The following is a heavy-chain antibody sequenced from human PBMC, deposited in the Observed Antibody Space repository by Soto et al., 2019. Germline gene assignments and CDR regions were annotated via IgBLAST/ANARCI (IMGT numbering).Heavy chain of an antibody. CDR1: GYTFTSDG. CDR2: ISVYNGNT. CDR3: VRDNDYRFDP. J-gene: IGHJ5*02. Sequence: QVQLIQSGTEVKKPGASVKVSCKASGYTFTSDGISWVRQAPGQGLEWMGWISVYNGNTNYAQKLQGRVTMTTDTATNTADMELRILRSDATAVYYCVRDNDYRFDPWGQGTLVTVPS. D-gene: IGHD4-17*01. V-gene: IGHV1-18*04.